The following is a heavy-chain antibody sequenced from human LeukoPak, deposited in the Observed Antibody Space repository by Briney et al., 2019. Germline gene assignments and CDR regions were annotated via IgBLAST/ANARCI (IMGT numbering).Heavy chain of an antibody. CDR2: IKQDGSEK. J-gene: IGHJ6*02. D-gene: IGHD6-19*01. CDR3: ARDCREYSSGWYYYYGMDV. CDR1: GFTFSSYW. V-gene: IGHV3-7*01. Sequence: GGSLRLSCAASGFTFSSYWMSLVRQAPGKGLEWVGNIKQDGSEKYYVDSVKGRFTISRDNAKNSLYLQMNSLRAEDTAVYYCARDCREYSSGWYYYYGMDVWGQGTTVTVSS.